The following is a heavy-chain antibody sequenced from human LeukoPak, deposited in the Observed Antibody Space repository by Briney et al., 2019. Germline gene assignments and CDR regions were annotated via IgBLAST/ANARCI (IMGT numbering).Heavy chain of an antibody. V-gene: IGHV3-7*04. CDR2: INQDGGAK. CDR3: VRDRSPGTGIVRLDY. Sequence: GGSLRLSCAASGFTFSSSWMSWLRQAPGKGLEWVANINQDGGAKYYVDSVKGRFTISRDNAQNSLFLQMNSLRDEDTAVYYCVRDRSPGTGIVRLDYWGQGTLVTVSS. J-gene: IGHJ4*02. D-gene: IGHD5-18*01. CDR1: GFTFSSSW.